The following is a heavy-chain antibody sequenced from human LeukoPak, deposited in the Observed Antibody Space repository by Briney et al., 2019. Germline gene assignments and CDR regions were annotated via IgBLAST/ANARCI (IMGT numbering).Heavy chain of an antibody. Sequence: GGSLRLSCAASGFTFSSYAMHWVRQAPGKGLEWVAVISYDGSNKYYADSVKGRFTISRDNSKNTPYLQMNSLRAEDTAVYYCARATVTTPDYWGQGTLVTVSS. V-gene: IGHV3-30-3*01. CDR2: ISYDGSNK. J-gene: IGHJ4*02. D-gene: IGHD4-17*01. CDR3: ARATVTTPDY. CDR1: GFTFSSYA.